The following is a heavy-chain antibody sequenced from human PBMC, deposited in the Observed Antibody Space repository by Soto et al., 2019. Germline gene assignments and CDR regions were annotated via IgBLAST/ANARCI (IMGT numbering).Heavy chain of an antibody. CDR1: GDSISSGDYY. CDR3: ARETATLIDAANRYFHYFGLDV. V-gene: IGHV4-30-4*01. D-gene: IGHD6-25*01. Sequence: SETLSLTCSVSGDSISSGDYYWTWIRQPPGKGLEWIGYIYYTGRTNYNPSLKSRVAISVDTSKTQFSLRLASVTSADTAMYYCARETATLIDAANRYFHYFGLDVWGQGPTVTVS. J-gene: IGHJ6*02. CDR2: IYYTGRT.